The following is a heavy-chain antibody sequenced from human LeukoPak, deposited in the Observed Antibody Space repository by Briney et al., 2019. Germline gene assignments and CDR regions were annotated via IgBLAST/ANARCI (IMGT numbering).Heavy chain of an antibody. J-gene: IGHJ5*02. D-gene: IGHD3-10*01. CDR3: ARDRGSGSEGFDP. CDR2: IYNSGST. CDR1: GGSISSFY. Sequence: SETLSLTCTVSGGSISSFYWSWIRQPAGKGLEWIGRIYNSGSTNYNPSLKSRVTMSLDTSKNQVSLELSSVTAADTAVYYCARDRGSGSEGFDPWGQGTLVTVSS. V-gene: IGHV4-4*07.